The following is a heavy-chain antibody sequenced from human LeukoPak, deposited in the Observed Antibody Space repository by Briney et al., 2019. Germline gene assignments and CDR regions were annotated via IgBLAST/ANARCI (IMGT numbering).Heavy chain of an antibody. D-gene: IGHD3-10*01. J-gene: IGHJ5*01. V-gene: IGHV4-59*01. CDR1: GGSIDSYY. Sequence: NPSETLSLTCSVSGGSIDSYYWTWLRQPPGRGLEWIGYIYYAGSTNYSPSLKSRVSISVDTSNNQFSLQLRPVTAADTAIYYCARGRARDGSFPWFDSWGQGTLVTVSS. CDR2: IYYAGST. CDR3: ARGRARDGSFPWFDS.